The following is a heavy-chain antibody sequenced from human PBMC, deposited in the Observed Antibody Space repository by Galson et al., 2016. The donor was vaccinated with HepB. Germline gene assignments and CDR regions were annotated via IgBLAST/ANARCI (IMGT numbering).Heavy chain of an antibody. CDR2: IHHRGIT. CDR1: GGSINDYF. D-gene: IGHD2-21*01. V-gene: IGHV4-59*08. CDR3: ESHCGGDCYNKLADAFDI. J-gene: IGHJ3*02. Sequence: SETLSLTCSVSGGSINDYFWTWIRQTPGKGLEWIGYIHHRGITKYNPSLKSRVSISVDTSKNQFSLRLSSVTAGETAVYCCESHCGGDCYNKLADAFDIWGRGTMVTFSS.